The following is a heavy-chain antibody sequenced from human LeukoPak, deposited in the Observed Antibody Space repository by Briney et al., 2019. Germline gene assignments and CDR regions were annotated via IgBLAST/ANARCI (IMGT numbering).Heavy chain of an antibody. J-gene: IGHJ4*02. CDR2: ISDSGDAT. CDR1: GFIFSYYG. CDR3: AKERGHSKPFDY. V-gene: IGHV3-23*01. Sequence: QSGGSLRLSCEVSGFIFSYYGMNWVRQAPGKGLEWVSAISDSGDATYYADSVKGRFTISRDNSKSTLYLRMNNLRAEDTALYYCAKERGHSKPFDYWGQGTLVTVSS. D-gene: IGHD4-23*01.